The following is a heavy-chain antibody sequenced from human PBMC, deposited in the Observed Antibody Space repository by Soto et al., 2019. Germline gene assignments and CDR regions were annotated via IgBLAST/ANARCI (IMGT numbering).Heavy chain of an antibody. CDR3: ARDPGIAAAAPANTWFDP. D-gene: IGHD6-13*01. Sequence: PSGKVDCKGSVYTFSRYLISCVRHAPRQGLEWMGRINPIFGTTSYAQKFQGRVTMTRDTSTSTAYMELSSLRSEDTAVYYCARDPGIAAAAPANTWFDPWGQGTLVTVSS. CDR2: INPIFGTT. J-gene: IGHJ5*02. V-gene: IGHV1-69*05. CDR1: VYTFSRYL.